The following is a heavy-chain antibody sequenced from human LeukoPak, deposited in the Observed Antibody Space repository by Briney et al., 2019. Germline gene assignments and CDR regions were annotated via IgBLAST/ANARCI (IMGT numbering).Heavy chain of an antibody. CDR3: ARARKVYYYDSSGPGWFDP. V-gene: IGHV1-69*05. D-gene: IGHD3-22*01. CDR1: GGTFSSYA. J-gene: IGHJ5*02. Sequence: ASVKVSCKASGGTFSSYAVSWVRQAPGQGLEWMGGIIPIFGTANYAQKFQGRVTITTDESTSTAYMELSSLRSEDTAAYYCARARKVYYYDSSGPGWFDPWGQGTLVTVSS. CDR2: IIPIFGTA.